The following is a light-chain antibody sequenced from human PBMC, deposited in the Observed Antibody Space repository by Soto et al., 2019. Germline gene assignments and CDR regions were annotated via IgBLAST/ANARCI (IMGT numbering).Light chain of an antibody. V-gene: IGLV2-14*03. CDR1: SSDVGGFNY. CDR3: SSYTTTGTYV. CDR2: DVS. J-gene: IGLJ1*01. Sequence: QSALTQPASVSGSPGQSIAISCTGTSSDVGGFNYVSWYQQHPGKAPKFMIYDVSSRPSGVSDRFSGSKSGNTASLTISGLQAEDEADYYCSSYTTTGTYVFGTGTNVTVL.